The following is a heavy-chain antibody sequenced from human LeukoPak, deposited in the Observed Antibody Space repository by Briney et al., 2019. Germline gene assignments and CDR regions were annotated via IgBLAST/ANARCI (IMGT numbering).Heavy chain of an antibody. Sequence: PSETLSLTCTVSGGSISSSSYYWGWIRQPPGKGLEWIGSINYSGNTYYSPSLRSRVIISVDTSKNQFSLKLTSVTAADTAVYYCARGLVSSSRHLDYWGQGTLVTVSS. CDR2: INYSGNT. D-gene: IGHD6-13*01. CDR1: GGSISSSSYY. CDR3: ARGLVSSSRHLDY. J-gene: IGHJ4*02. V-gene: IGHV4-39*07.